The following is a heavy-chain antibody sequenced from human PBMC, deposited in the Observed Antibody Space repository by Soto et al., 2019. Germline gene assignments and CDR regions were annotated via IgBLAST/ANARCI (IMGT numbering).Heavy chain of an antibody. V-gene: IGHV4-39*01. J-gene: IGHJ6*02. CDR1: GGSISSSSYY. CDR2: IYYSGST. Sequence: SETLSLTCTVSGGSISSSSYYWGWIRQPPGKGLEWIGSIYYSGSTYYNPSLKSRVTISVDTSKNQFSLKLSSVTAADTAVYYCARHLPPGFGELLYFYYYYGMDVWGQGTTVTVSS. CDR3: ARHLPPGFGELLYFYYYYGMDV. D-gene: IGHD3-10*01.